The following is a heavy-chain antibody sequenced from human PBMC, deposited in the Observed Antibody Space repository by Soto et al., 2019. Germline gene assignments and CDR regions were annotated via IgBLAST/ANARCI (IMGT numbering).Heavy chain of an antibody. D-gene: IGHD3-22*01. J-gene: IGHJ6*02. CDR3: AKEHDGSGYCHQYGMDV. CDR2: ISFDASNK. CDR1: GFTFSTYG. Sequence: QVQLVESGGGVVQPGRSLTLSCAASGFTFSTYGMHWVRQAPGKGLEWVALISFDASNKYYADSVKGRFTISRDNSKNTLFLLMDSLRAEDTAVYYCAKEHDGSGYCHQYGMDVWGQGTPVTVSS. V-gene: IGHV3-30*18.